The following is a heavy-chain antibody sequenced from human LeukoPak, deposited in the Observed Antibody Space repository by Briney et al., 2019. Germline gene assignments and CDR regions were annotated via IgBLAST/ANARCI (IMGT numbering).Heavy chain of an antibody. CDR2: ISGSNIYI. CDR1: GFTFSNAW. J-gene: IGHJ4*02. V-gene: IGHV3-21*06. CDR3: ARALYDSSGYYFDY. Sequence: SGGSLRLSCAASGFTFSNAWMSWVRQAPGKGLEWVSSISGSNIYINYADSVKGRFTISSDNARDSVFLQMNSLRAEDTAVYYCARALYDSSGYYFDYWGQGTLVTVSS. D-gene: IGHD3-22*01.